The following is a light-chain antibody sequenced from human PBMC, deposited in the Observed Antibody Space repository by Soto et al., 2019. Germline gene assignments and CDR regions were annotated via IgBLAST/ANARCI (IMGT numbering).Light chain of an antibody. CDR3: QQSYSTPRT. Sequence: DIHMTQSRSSLSASVGYRGTITCRASQSISSYLNWDQQKPGKAPKLLIYAASSLQSGVPSRFSGSGSGTDFTLTISSLQTEDFATYDCQQSYSTPRTFGHGTKVDIK. CDR1: QSISSY. V-gene: IGKV1-39*01. J-gene: IGKJ1*01. CDR2: AAS.